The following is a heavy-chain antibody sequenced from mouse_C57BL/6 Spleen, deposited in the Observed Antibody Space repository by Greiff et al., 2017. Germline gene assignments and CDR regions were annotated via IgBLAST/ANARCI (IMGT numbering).Heavy chain of an antibody. D-gene: IGHD1-1*01. CDR1: GYTFTSYW. J-gene: IGHJ2*01. V-gene: IGHV1-69*01. CDR2: IDPSDSYT. CDR3: ARSTVVAPYYLDY. Sequence: VQLQQPGAELVMPGASVKLSCKASGYTFTSYWMHWVKQRPGQGLEWIGEIDPSDSYTNYNQKFKGKSTLTVDKSSSTAYMQLSSLTSEDSAVYYCARSTVVAPYYLDYWGQGTTRTVSS.